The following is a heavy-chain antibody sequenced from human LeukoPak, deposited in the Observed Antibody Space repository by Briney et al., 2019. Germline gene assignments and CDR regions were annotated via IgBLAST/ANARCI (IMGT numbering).Heavy chain of an antibody. CDR3: ARDLTWFGELLFAFDI. Sequence: ASVKVSCKASGYTFTSYAMHWVRQAPGQRLEWMGWISAGNGNTKYSQRFQGRVTITRDTSASTAYMELSSLRSEDTAVYYCARDLTWFGELLFAFDIWGQGTMVTVSS. V-gene: IGHV1-3*01. CDR1: GYTFTSYA. J-gene: IGHJ3*02. D-gene: IGHD3-10*01. CDR2: ISAGNGNT.